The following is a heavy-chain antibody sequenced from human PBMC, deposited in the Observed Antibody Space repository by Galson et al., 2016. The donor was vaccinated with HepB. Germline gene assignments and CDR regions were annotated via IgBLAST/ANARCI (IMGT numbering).Heavy chain of an antibody. D-gene: IGHD3-22*01. J-gene: IGHJ4*02. V-gene: IGHV3-48*02. CDR2: ISSSSNTI. CDR1: GFTFNNCA. Sequence: SLRLSCAASGFTFNNCAMNWVRQAPGKGLEWVSYISSSSNTIYYADSAKGRFTISRDNAKNSLYLQMSSLRDEDTAVYYCARDRSGDGDGYFYHSFDYWGQGTLVTVSS. CDR3: ARDRSGDGDGYFYHSFDY.